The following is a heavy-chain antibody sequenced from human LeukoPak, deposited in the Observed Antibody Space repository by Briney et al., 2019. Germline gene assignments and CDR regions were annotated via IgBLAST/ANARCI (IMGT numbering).Heavy chain of an antibody. D-gene: IGHD6-19*01. J-gene: IGHJ4*02. CDR2: IYSTGNT. CDR3: ARGGTPGYSSGRIDY. CDR1: GFTVSSNY. Sequence: GGSLRLSCVASGFTVSSNYMSWVRQAPGKGLEWVSVIYSTGNTYYADSVKGRFTISRHNSENTLYPHMNSLRVEDTAVYFCARGGTPGYSSGRIDYWGQGTLVTVSS. V-gene: IGHV3-53*04.